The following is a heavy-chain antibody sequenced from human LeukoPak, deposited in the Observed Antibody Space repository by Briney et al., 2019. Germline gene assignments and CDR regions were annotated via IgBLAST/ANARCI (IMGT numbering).Heavy chain of an antibody. V-gene: IGHV4-4*07. Sequence: PSETLSLTCTVSGGSISSYYWSWIRQPAGKGLEWIGRSYTSGSTNYNPSLKSRVTMSVDTSKNQFSLKLSSVTAADTAVYYCARDRQQLVPWYYYMDVWGKGTTVTVSS. D-gene: IGHD6-13*01. CDR1: GGSISSYY. J-gene: IGHJ6*03. CDR3: ARDRQQLVPWYYYMDV. CDR2: SYTSGST.